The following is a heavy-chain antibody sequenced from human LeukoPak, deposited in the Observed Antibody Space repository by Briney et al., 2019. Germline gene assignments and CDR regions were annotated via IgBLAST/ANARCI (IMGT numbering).Heavy chain of an antibody. Sequence: KPSETLSLTCTVSGGSISSSTYYWGWIRRPPGKGLEWIGSIYYSGSTNYNPSLKSRVTISVDTSKNQFSLKLSSVTAADTAVYYCARGWELPGTSLSDAFDIWGQGTMVTVSS. J-gene: IGHJ3*02. D-gene: IGHD1-26*01. CDR1: GGSISSSTYY. V-gene: IGHV4-39*07. CDR3: ARGWELPGTSLSDAFDI. CDR2: IYYSGST.